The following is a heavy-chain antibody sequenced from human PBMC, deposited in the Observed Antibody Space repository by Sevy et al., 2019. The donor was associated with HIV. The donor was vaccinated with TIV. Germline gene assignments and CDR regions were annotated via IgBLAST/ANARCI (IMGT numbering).Heavy chain of an antibody. CDR3: ARSYGATTRSDY. V-gene: IGHV5-51*01. J-gene: IGHJ4*02. CDR2: IYPDDSDT. D-gene: IGHD5-12*01. CDR1: GYRFATWW. Sequence: GESLKISCKGSGYRFATWWIGWVRHMPGKGLEWIGTIYPDDSDTRYSPSFQGQVTISVDKSINTAYLQCSSLKASDCAMYYCARSYGATTRSDYWGQGTLVTVSS.